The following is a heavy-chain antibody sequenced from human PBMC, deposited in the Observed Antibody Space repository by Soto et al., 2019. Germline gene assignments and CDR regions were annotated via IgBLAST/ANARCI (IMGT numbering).Heavy chain of an antibody. CDR3: ARDPDSSGWYYFDY. V-gene: IGHV1-3*01. CDR1: GYTFTRYA. Sequence: ASVKVSCKASGYTFTRYAMHWVRQAPGQSLEWMGWINAGNGNTKYSQKFQGRVTITRDTSASTDYMELSSLRSEDTAVYYCARDPDSSGWYYFDYWGQGTLVTVS. J-gene: IGHJ4*02. D-gene: IGHD6-19*01. CDR2: INAGNGNT.